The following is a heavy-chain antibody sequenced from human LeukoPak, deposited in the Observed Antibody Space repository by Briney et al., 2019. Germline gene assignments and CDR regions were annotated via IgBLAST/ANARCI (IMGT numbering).Heavy chain of an antibody. J-gene: IGHJ6*02. CDR2: IGSSSRSI. CDR1: GFTFSRSN. CDR3: ARDPVRGMDV. D-gene: IGHD3-10*01. Sequence: GGSLRLSCAASGFTFSRSNMNWVRQAPGKGRHWVSYIGSSSRSIYYADSVKGRFTISRDDAKNSLYLQMNSLRDEDTAVYYCARDPVRGMDVWGQGTTVTVSS. V-gene: IGHV3-48*02.